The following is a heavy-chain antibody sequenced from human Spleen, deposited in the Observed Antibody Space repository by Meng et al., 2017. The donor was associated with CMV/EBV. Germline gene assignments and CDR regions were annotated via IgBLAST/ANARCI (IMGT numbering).Heavy chain of an antibody. J-gene: IGHJ6*02. V-gene: IGHV3-21*01. CDR2: ISSSSSYI. CDR1: GFTFSSYS. Sequence: GGSLRLSCAASGFTFSSYSMNWVRQAPGKGLEWVSSISSSSSYIYYADSVKGRFTISRDNAKNSLYLQMNSLRAEDTAVYYCATSRGLYYYGMDVWGQGTTVTVSS. CDR3: ATSRGLYYYGMDV. D-gene: IGHD3/OR15-3a*01.